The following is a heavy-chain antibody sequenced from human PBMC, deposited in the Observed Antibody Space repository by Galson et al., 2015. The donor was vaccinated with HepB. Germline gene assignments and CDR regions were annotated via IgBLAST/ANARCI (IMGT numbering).Heavy chain of an antibody. D-gene: IGHD6-13*01. CDR3: AKYSSSWYFAENAFDI. CDR1: GFTFSSYW. Sequence: SLRLSCAASGFTFSSYWMHWVRQAPGKGLVWVSRINSDGSSTSYADSVKGRFTISRDNAKNTLYLQMNSLRAEDTAVYYCAKYSSSWYFAENAFDIWGQGTMVTVSS. V-gene: IGHV3-74*01. J-gene: IGHJ3*02. CDR2: INSDGSST.